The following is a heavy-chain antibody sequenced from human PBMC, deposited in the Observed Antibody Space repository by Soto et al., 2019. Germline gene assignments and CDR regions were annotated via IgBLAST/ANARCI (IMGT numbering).Heavy chain of an antibody. D-gene: IGHD1-26*01. J-gene: IGHJ3*02. V-gene: IGHV1-3*01. CDR1: AYTFTNYA. Sequence: QVQLVQSGAEVKKPGASVKVACKASAYTFTNYAMHWARQAPGQRLEWMGWINAGNGDTKYSQKFQGRVSSTRDTSASTVYLELSSLRSEDTAVYYCARDPGVGPASRLCFEIWGQGTMVTISS. CDR2: INAGNGDT. CDR3: ARDPGVGPASRLCFEI.